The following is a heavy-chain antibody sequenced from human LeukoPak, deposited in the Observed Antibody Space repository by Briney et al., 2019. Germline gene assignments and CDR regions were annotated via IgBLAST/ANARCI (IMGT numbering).Heavy chain of an antibody. V-gene: IGHV5-51*01. J-gene: IGHJ4*02. Sequence: GESLKISCKGSGYNFSNYWIGWVRQMPGKGLEWMGIIYPGDSDTRYSPSFQGQVTISADKSISTAYLQWSSLKASDTAMYYCARLSEGLAAAFPYYFDYWGQGTLVTVSS. CDR3: ARLSEGLAAAFPYYFDY. CDR2: IYPGDSDT. CDR1: GYNFSNYW. D-gene: IGHD6-13*01.